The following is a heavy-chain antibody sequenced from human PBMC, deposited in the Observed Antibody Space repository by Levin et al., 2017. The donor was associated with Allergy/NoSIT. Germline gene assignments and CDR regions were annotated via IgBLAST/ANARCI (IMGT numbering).Heavy chain of an antibody. D-gene: IGHD6-19*01. CDR2: MNPNSGNT. V-gene: IGHV1-8*01. J-gene: IGHJ5*02. Sequence: GASVKVSCKPSGYTFTDYDINWVRRATGQGLEWMGWMNPNSGNTGYAQKFQGRVTMTTNTSISTAYMELSSLRSEDTAVYYCARGKPKQWLERREGFDPWGQGTLVTVSS. CDR3: ARGKPKQWLERREGFDP. CDR1: GYTFTDYD.